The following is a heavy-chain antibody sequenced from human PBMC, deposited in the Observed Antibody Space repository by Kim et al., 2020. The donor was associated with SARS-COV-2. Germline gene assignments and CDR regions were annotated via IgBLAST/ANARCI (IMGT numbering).Heavy chain of an antibody. J-gene: IGHJ4*02. V-gene: IGHV1-69*01. Sequence: NNERTFQGRVTVIADESTSTAYMELSSLRSEDTAVYYCARGRDGYNSGDYWGQGTLVTVSS. CDR3: ARGRDGYNSGDY. D-gene: IGHD5-12*01.